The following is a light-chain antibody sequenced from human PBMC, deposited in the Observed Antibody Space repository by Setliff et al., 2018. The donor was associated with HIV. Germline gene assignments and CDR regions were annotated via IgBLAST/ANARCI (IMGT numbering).Light chain of an antibody. CDR3: TSYTGGNTRV. J-gene: IGLJ1*01. CDR2: NVN. CDR1: SSDIGGYNY. Sequence: QSVLTQPASVSGSPGQTITISCTGTSSDIGGYNYVSWYQLHPGEAPRLIIYNVNNRPSGVSSRFSGSKSGNTASLSISELRAEDETDYYCTSYTGGNTRVFGTGTKVTVL. V-gene: IGLV2-14*03.